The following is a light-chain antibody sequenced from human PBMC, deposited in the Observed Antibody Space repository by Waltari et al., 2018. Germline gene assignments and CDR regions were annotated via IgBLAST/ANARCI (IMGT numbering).Light chain of an antibody. CDR1: SSDIGDYDY. J-gene: IGLJ1*01. CDR3: CSYAGTNNFYV. CDR2: EVI. Sequence: QSALTQPPSASGSPGESVTIPCTGTSSDIGDYDYVSWYQQHPGKAPKLMIYEVIKRPSGVPDRFSGSKSGNTASPTVSGLQAEDEADYYCCSYAGTNNFYVFGTGTKVTVL. V-gene: IGLV2-8*01.